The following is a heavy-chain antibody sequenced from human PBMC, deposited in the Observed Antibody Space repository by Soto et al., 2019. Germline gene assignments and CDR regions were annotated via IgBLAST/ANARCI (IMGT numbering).Heavy chain of an antibody. J-gene: IGHJ4*02. CDR1: GASIGTNNW. CDR2: VYHSGTT. CDR3: AVPGDVDFDY. V-gene: IGHV4-4*02. Sequence: QVQLQESSPGLVEPSGTLSLTCAVSGASIGTNNWWRWVRQPPGKGLEWIGEVYHSGTTNCNPSLKSRVTISIDNSKNQFSLRLTSMTAADTAVYYCAVPGDVDFDYWSQGTLVTVSS.